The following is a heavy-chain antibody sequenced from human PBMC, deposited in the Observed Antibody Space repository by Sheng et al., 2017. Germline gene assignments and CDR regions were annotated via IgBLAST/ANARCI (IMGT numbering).Heavy chain of an antibody. CDR3: AKSMVANDAFDI. D-gene: IGHD2-8*01. CDR1: GFTFDDYA. J-gene: IGHJ3*02. Sequence: ESGGGLVQPGRSLRLSCAASGFTFDDYAMHWVRQAPGKGLEWVSGISWNSGSIGYADSVKGRFTISRDNAKNSLYLQMNSLRAEDTALYYCAKSMVANDAFDIWGQGTMVTVSS. V-gene: IGHV3-9*01. CDR2: ISWNSGSI.